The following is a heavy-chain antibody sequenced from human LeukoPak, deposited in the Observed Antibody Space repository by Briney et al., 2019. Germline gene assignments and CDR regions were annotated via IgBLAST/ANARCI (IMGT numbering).Heavy chain of an antibody. D-gene: IGHD1-26*01. J-gene: IGHJ4*02. CDR2: IYYSGST. V-gene: IGHV4-39*01. CDR3: ASRYRGSYGWYFDY. Sequence: SETLSLTCAVSGGSISSSSYYWGWIRQPPGKGLEWIGSIYYSGSTYYNPSLKSRVTISVDTSKNQFSLKLSSVTAADTAVYHGASRYRGSYGWYFDYGGQGTLVPASP. CDR1: GGSISSSSYY.